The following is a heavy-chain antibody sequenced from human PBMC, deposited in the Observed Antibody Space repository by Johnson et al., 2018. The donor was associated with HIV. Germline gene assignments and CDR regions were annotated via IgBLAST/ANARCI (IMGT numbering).Heavy chain of an antibody. V-gene: IGHV3-9*01. CDR2: ISWNSGSI. CDR3: ARVLGPYAFDI. J-gene: IGHJ3*02. CDR1: GFTFDDYA. Sequence: VQLVESGGGLVQPGGSLRLSCAASGFTFDDYAMHWVRQAPGKGLEWVSGISWNSGSIGYADSVKGRFTISRDNAKNSLYLQMNSLRAEDTAVYYCARVLGPYAFDIWGQGTMVTVSS.